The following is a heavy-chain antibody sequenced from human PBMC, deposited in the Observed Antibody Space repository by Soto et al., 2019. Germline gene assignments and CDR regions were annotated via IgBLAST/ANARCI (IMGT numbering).Heavy chain of an antibody. D-gene: IGHD3-16*01. CDR2: MNSDGRST. CDR3: AREGRGMSMTY. J-gene: IGHJ4*02. V-gene: IGHV3-74*01. CDR1: GFTFSSYW. Sequence: PGGSLRLSCAASGFTFSSYWMHWVRQAPGKGLVWVSRMNSDGRSTSYADLVKGRFTISRDNAKNTVYLQMNSLRAEDTAVYYCAREGRGMSMTYWGQGTLVTVSS.